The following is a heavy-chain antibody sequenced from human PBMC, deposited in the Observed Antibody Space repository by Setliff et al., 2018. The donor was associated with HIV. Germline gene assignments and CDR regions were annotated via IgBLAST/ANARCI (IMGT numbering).Heavy chain of an antibody. CDR2: INHSGST. J-gene: IGHJ4*02. V-gene: IGHV4-34*01. D-gene: IGHD1-26*01. CDR1: GGSFSGYY. Sequence: PLETLSLTCAVYGGSFSGYYWSWIRQPPGKGLEWIGEINHSGSTNYKPSLKSRVTISVDMSKNQVSLKVSSVTAADTAVYYCARGHGVYSGSYLAVYFDYWGQGTLVTVSS. CDR3: ARGHGVYSGSYLAVYFDY.